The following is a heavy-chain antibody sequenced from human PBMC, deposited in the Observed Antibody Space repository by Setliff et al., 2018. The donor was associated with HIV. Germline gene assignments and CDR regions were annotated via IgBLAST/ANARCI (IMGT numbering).Heavy chain of an antibody. CDR3: ARAIPDYGDYYFDY. J-gene: IGHJ4*02. CDR2: MNPNSGNT. CDR1: GGTFSRSV. D-gene: IGHD4-17*01. Sequence: ASVKVSCKASGGTFSRSVFSWVRQAAGQGLEWMGWMNPNSGNTGYAQKFQGRVTMTRSTSITTAYMELSSLRSEDTAVYYCARAIPDYGDYYFDYWGQGTLVTVSS. V-gene: IGHV1-8*01.